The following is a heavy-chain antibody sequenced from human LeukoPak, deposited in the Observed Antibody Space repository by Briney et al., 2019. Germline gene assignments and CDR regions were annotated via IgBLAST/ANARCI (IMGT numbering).Heavy chain of an antibody. D-gene: IGHD1-14*01. CDR1: GGSISSYY. CDR3: ARSPQVQNWFVP. Sequence: PSETLSLTCTVSGGSISSYYWSWIRQPPGKGLEWIGYIYYSGSTNYNPSLKSRVTISVDTSKNQFSLKLSSVTAADTAVYYCARSPQVQNWFVPWGQGTLVTVSS. V-gene: IGHV4-59*01. CDR2: IYYSGST. J-gene: IGHJ5*02.